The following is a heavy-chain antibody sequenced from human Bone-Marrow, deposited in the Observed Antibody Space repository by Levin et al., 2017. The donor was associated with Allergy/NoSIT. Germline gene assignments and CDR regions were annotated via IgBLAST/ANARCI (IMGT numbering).Heavy chain of an antibody. D-gene: IGHD5/OR15-5a*01. J-gene: IGHJ4*02. V-gene: IGHV3-72*01. CDR3: ARSLSFYAFDY. Sequence: GGSLRLSCAASGFTFSDHYMDWVRQAPGKGLEWVGRIRGKAKSYTTEYAASVKGRFTISRDDSKNLLYLQMNSLKTEDTAVYYCARSLSFYAFDYWGQGTLVTVSS. CDR2: IRGKAKSYTT. CDR1: GFTFSDHY.